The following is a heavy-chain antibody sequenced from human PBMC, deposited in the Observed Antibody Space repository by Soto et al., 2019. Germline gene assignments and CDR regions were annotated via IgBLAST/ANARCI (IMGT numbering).Heavy chain of an antibody. Sequence: ASVKVSCKASGYTFTSYYMHWVRQAPGQGLEWMGIINPSGGSTSYAQKFQGRVTMARDTSTSTVYMELSSLRSEDTAVYYCAMVLVLFAEYIDVWGKGTMVTVSS. CDR3: AMVLVLFAEYIDV. J-gene: IGHJ6*04. D-gene: IGHD2-8*01. CDR2: INPSGGST. CDR1: GYTFTSYY. V-gene: IGHV1-46*03.